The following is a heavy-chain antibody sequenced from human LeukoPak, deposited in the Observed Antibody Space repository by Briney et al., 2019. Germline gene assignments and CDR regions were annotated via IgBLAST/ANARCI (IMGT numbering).Heavy chain of an antibody. Sequence: GGSLRLSCAASGFTFSSYAMSWVRQAPGKGLEWVSAISGSGGSTYYADSVKGRFTISRDNSKNTLYLQMNSLRAEDTAVYYCARRGYCSDSSCHSAAFDIWGQGTMVTVSS. V-gene: IGHV3-23*01. D-gene: IGHD2-15*01. J-gene: IGHJ3*02. CDR3: ARRGYCSDSSCHSAAFDI. CDR2: ISGSGGST. CDR1: GFTFSSYA.